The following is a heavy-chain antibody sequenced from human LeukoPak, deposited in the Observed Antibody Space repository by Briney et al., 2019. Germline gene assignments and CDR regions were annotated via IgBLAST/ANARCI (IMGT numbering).Heavy chain of an antibody. D-gene: IGHD3-3*01. CDR1: GGSFSGYY. CDR3: ARGSLSGYWFFDY. Sequence: SETLSLTCAVYGGSFSGYYWSWIRQPPGKGLEWIGEINHSGSTNYNPSLKSRVTISVDTSKNQFSLKLSSVTAADTAVYYCARGSLSGYWFFDYWGQGTLVTVSS. CDR2: INHSGST. V-gene: IGHV4-34*01. J-gene: IGHJ4*02.